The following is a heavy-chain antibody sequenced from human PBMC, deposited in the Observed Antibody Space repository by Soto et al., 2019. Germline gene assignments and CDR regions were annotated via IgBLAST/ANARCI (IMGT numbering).Heavy chain of an antibody. V-gene: IGHV4-59*01. CDR2: IYYSGST. CDR3: ARENPGLGSGYDWGYYYYGMDV. CDR1: GGSISSYY. J-gene: IGHJ6*02. Sequence: SETLSLTCTVSGGSISSYYWSWIRQPPGKGLEWIGYIYYSGSTNYNPSLKSRVTISVDTSKNQFSLKLSSVTAADTAVYYCARENPGLGSGYDWGYYYYGMDVWGQGTTVIVSS. D-gene: IGHD5-12*01.